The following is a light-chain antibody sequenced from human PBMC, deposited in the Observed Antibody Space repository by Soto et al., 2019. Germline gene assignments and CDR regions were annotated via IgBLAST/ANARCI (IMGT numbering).Light chain of an antibody. Sequence: SYELTQPPSVSVAPGQTARMTCGGSNIGSKSVHWYQQKPGQAPMLVVYDETDRPSGVPERFSGSKSGNTATLTISRVEDGDEADYYCQVWDGPRDHWVFGGGTKVTVL. CDR1: NIGSKS. CDR3: QVWDGPRDHWV. V-gene: IGLV3-21*02. CDR2: DET. J-gene: IGLJ3*02.